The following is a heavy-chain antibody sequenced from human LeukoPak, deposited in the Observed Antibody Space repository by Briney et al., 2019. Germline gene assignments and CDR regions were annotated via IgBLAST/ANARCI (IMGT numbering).Heavy chain of an antibody. Sequence: PGGSLRLSCAASGFTFSSYSMNWVRQAPGKGLEWVSSISSSSSYIYYADSVKGRFTISRDNAKNSLYLQMNSLRAEDTALYYCAKDIRDYGDYRVGPLFDYWGQGTLVTVSS. D-gene: IGHD4-17*01. J-gene: IGHJ4*02. CDR1: GFTFSSYS. CDR3: AKDIRDYGDYRVGPLFDY. V-gene: IGHV3-21*04. CDR2: ISSSSSYI.